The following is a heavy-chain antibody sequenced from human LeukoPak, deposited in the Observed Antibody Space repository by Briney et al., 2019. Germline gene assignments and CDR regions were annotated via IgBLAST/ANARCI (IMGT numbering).Heavy chain of an antibody. CDR1: GFTFDDYA. V-gene: IGHV3-9*01. J-gene: IGHJ4*02. D-gene: IGHD5-18*01. Sequence: GGSLRLSCAASGFTFDDYAMHWDRQAPGKGLEWVSGISWNSGSIGYADSVKGRFTISRDNAKNSLYLQMNSLRAEDTALYYCAKDYTAMVRGPDYWGQGTLVTVSS. CDR2: ISWNSGSI. CDR3: AKDYTAMVRGPDY.